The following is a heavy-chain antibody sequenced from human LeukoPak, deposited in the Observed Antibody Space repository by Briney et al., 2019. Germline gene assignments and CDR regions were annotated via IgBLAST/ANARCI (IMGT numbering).Heavy chain of an antibody. V-gene: IGHV1-8*03. D-gene: IGHD3-3*01. J-gene: IGHJ4*02. CDR2: MNPNSGNT. CDR3: ASRGSKQGLVYGY. Sequence: ASVKVSCKASGYTFTSYDTNWVRQATGQGLEWMGWMNPNSGNTGYAQKFQGRVTITRNTSISTAYMELSSLRSEDTAVYYCASRGSKQGLVYGYWGQGTLVTVSS. CDR1: GYTFTSYD.